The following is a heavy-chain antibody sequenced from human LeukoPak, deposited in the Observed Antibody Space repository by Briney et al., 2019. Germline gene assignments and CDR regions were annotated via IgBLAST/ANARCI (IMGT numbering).Heavy chain of an antibody. CDR3: ARALWFGETFPAY. CDR2: ISSSSSTI. J-gene: IGHJ4*02. Sequence: GGSLRLSCAASGLTISSYSMNWVRQAPGKGLQWVSYISSSSSTIYYADSVKGRFTISRDNAKNSLYLQMNSLRAEDTAVYCCARALWFGETFPAYWGQGTLVTVSS. CDR1: GLTISSYS. D-gene: IGHD3-10*01. V-gene: IGHV3-48*01.